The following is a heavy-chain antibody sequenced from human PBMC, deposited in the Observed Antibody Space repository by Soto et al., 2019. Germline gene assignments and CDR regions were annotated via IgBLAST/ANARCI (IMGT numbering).Heavy chain of an antibody. Sequence: VQLVQFGAEVRKPGSSVKVSCKAAGVTFSSYAISWVRQAPGQGLVWLGGIIPIFGTANCAQKFKGRVTIPADEATSAAYMELSSLRSEDTAVYYSAGEAAAGMRYWGQGTLVTLYS. D-gene: IGHD6-13*01. CDR3: AGEAAAGMRY. CDR2: IIPIFGTA. J-gene: IGHJ4*02. CDR1: GVTFSSYA. V-gene: IGHV1-69*12.